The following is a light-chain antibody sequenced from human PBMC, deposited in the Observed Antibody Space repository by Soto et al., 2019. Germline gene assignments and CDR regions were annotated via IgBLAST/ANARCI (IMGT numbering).Light chain of an antibody. V-gene: IGKV1-5*01. CDR3: QQDNSNSP. Sequence: DIPMTQSPSTLSASVGDRVTITCRASQSISSWLDWYQQKPGKAPKLLIYDASTSESGVPSRFSGSGSGTEFTLTISSLQPDYFATYYCQQDNSNSPFGQGTRLEIK. CDR1: QSISSW. J-gene: IGKJ5*01. CDR2: DAS.